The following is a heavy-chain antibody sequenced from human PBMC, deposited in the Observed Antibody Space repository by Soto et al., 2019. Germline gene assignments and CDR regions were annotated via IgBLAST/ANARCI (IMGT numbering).Heavy chain of an antibody. D-gene: IGHD1-1*01. Sequence: SETLSLTCTVSGGSISSYYWSWIRQPPGKGLEWIGYIYYSGSTNYNPSLKSRVTISVDTSKNQFSLKLSSVTAADTAVYYCARDKVDWNDPGVYYYYGMDVWGQGTTVTVSS. CDR2: IYYSGST. V-gene: IGHV4-59*01. J-gene: IGHJ6*02. CDR1: GGSISSYY. CDR3: ARDKVDWNDPGVYYYYGMDV.